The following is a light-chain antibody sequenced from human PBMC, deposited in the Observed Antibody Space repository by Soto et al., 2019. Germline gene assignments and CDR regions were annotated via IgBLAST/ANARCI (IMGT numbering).Light chain of an antibody. V-gene: IGLV1-40*01. CDR3: QSYDSSLSGVV. Sequence: QSVLTQPPSVSGATGQRVAVSCTGTASNVGVGFDVPWYQQHPGTAPKLLIYNNNRRPSGVPERFSGARSDTSASLAIDGLQDEDEAPYYCQSYDSSLSGVVFGGGTKLTVL. CDR2: NNN. J-gene: IGLJ2*01. CDR1: ASNVGVGFD.